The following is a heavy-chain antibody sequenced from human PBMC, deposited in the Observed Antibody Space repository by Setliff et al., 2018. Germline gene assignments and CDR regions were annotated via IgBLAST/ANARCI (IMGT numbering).Heavy chain of an antibody. J-gene: IGHJ4*02. V-gene: IGHV4-59*08. CDR2: IRDSGSA. CDR1: GGFSSRHY. Sequence: SETLSLTCTVFGGFSSRHYWSWIRQSPGKGLEWIGYIRDSGSASYNPSLRSRVTISVDTSKNQFSLKLSSVTAADTAVYYCASGVEGSMIVVVIRPHPDFDYWGQGTLVTVSS. CDR3: ASGVEGSMIVVVIRPHPDFDY. D-gene: IGHD3-22*01.